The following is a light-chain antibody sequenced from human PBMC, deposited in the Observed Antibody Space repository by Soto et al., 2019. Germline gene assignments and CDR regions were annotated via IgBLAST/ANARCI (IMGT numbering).Light chain of an antibody. V-gene: IGKV3-20*01. J-gene: IGKJ1*01. CDR1: LTVSDNY. CDR3: QPYSSAPLT. CDR2: GAS. Sequence: EIVLTQSPGTLSLSPGERATLSCRASLTVSDNYLAWYQQKAGQAPRLVIYGASSRATGIPDRFSASGSGTDFTLTISRLEHEDFEVYYCQPYSSAPLTLGQGTKVDLK.